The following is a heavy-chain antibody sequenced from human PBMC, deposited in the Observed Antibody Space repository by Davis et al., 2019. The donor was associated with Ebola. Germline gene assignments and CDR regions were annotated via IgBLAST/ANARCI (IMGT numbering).Heavy chain of an antibody. Sequence: SETLSLTCTVSGGSISSYYWSWIRQPPGKGLEWIGYIYYSGSTNYNPSLKSRVTISVDTSKNQFSLKLSSVTAADTAVYYCARRGYCISTSCYALDYWGQGTLVTVSS. CDR2: IYYSGST. CDR3: ARRGYCISTSCYALDY. D-gene: IGHD2-2*01. J-gene: IGHJ4*02. CDR1: GGSISSYY. V-gene: IGHV4-59*12.